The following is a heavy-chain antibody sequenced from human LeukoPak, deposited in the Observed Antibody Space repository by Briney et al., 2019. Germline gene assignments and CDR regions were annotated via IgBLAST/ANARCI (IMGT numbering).Heavy chain of an antibody. D-gene: IGHD6-19*01. Sequence: GGSLRLSCAASGFTFSSYAMSWVRRTPGKGLEWVSAISGSGSSTYHADSVKGRFTISRDNSRNTLYLQLNSLRVEDTALYYCAKGPLVEVAGTTWDYWGQGTLVTVSS. V-gene: IGHV3-23*01. J-gene: IGHJ4*02. CDR2: ISGSGSST. CDR1: GFTFSSYA. CDR3: AKGPLVEVAGTTWDY.